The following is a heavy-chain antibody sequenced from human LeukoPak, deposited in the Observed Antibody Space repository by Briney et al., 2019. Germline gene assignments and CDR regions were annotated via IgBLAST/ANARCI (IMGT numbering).Heavy chain of an antibody. CDR2: INPNSGDT. CDR3: AREWGEGVVVPAAISSWFDP. V-gene: IGHV1-2*06. D-gene: IGHD2-2*01. J-gene: IGHJ5*02. CDR1: GYTFTGYH. Sequence: ASVKVSCKASGYTFTGYHMHWVRQAPGQGLEWMGRINPNSGDTNYAQKFQGRVTMTRDTSISTAYMELSSLRSEDTAVYYCAREWGEGVVVPAAISSWFDPWGQGTLVTVSS.